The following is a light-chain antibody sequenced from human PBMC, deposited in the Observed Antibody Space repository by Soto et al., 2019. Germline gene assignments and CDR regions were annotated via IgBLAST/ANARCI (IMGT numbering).Light chain of an antibody. CDR1: QSISSY. V-gene: IGKV1-39*01. CDR2: AAS. J-gene: IGKJ3*01. CDR3: QQSYSTPQVT. Sequence: DIQMTQSPSSLSASVGDRVTITCRASQSISSYLNWYQQKPGKAPKLLIYAASSLQSGVPSRFSGSGSGTDFTLTISSLQPEDFATYYCQQSYSTPQVTFGPGT.